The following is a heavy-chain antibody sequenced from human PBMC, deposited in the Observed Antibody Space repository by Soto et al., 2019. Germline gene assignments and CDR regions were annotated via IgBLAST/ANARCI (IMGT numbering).Heavy chain of an antibody. V-gene: IGHV4-30-2*01. CDR1: GGSIGGVGYS. J-gene: IGHJ5*02. CDR3: ARAQFYSGSGNYNNLMFDA. Sequence: LSLTCAVSGGSIGGVGYSWSWIRQPPGGGLEWIGYMYHSGTFLKSPSLKTRLTMSLDMSKNQFSLTLNSMTAADTAVYYCARAQFYSGSGNYNNLMFDAWGQGTQVTVSS. CDR2: MYHSGTF. D-gene: IGHD3-10*01.